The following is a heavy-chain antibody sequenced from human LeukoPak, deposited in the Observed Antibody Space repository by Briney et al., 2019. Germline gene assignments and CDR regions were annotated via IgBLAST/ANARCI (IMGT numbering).Heavy chain of an antibody. J-gene: IGHJ4*02. CDR3: ARDRPHRIAAAGTSLDY. CDR2: INPNSGGT. D-gene: IGHD6-13*01. CDR1: GYPFTGYY. V-gene: IGHV1-2*02. Sequence: ASVKVSCKASGYPFTGYYMHWVRQAPGQGLEWMGWINPNSGGTNYAQKFQGRVTMTRDTSISTAYMELSRLRSDDTAVYYCARDRPHRIAAAGTSLDYWGQGTLVTVSS.